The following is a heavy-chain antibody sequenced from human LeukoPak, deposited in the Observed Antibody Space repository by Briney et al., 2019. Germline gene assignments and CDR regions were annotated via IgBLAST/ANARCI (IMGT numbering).Heavy chain of an antibody. CDR2: INPNSGGT. Sequence: ASVKVSCKASGYTFTGYYMHWVRQAPGQGLEWMGWINPNSGGTNYAQKLQGRVTMTTDTSTSTAYMELRSLRSDDTAVYYCARYSRYGGSSWLLDYWGQGTLVTVSS. V-gene: IGHV1-2*02. D-gene: IGHD6-13*01. CDR1: GYTFTGYY. J-gene: IGHJ4*02. CDR3: ARYSRYGGSSWLLDY.